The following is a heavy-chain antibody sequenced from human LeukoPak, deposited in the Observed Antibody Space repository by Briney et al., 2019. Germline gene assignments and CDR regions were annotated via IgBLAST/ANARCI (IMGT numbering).Heavy chain of an antibody. CDR2: IYYSGST. V-gene: IGHV4-59*01. CDR1: GGXISDYY. D-gene: IGHD3-16*02. Sequence: SETLSLTCTVSGGXISDYYCNWIRQPPGKGLEWIGLIYYSGSTNYNPSLKSRVTISVDTSKNQFPLKLSSVTAADTAVYYCARDLSSLTGAFDIWGQGTMVTVSS. J-gene: IGHJ3*02. CDR3: ARDLSSLTGAFDI.